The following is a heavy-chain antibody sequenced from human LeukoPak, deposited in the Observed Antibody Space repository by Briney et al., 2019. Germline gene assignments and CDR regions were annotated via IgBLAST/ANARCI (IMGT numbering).Heavy chain of an antibody. J-gene: IGHJ4*02. D-gene: IGHD5-12*01. CDR2: IIPILGIA. Sequence: SVKVSCKASGGTFSSYAISWVRQAPGQGLEWMGRIIPILGIANYAQKFQGRVTITADKSTSTAYMELSSLRSEDTVVYYCARVGQGYSGYDYGDYWGQGTLVTVSS. CDR1: GGTFSSYA. V-gene: IGHV1-69*04. CDR3: ARVGQGYSGYDYGDY.